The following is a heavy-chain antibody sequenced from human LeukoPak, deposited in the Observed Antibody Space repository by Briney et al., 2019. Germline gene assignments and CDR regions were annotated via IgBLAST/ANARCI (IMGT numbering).Heavy chain of an antibody. V-gene: IGHV4-59*08. CDR2: IYYAGKN. CDR3: VRRDTGWNYFDY. Sequence: SETLSLTCAVSGGSINSHYWGWIRQPPGKGLQWIGDIYYAGKNNYNPSLKSRVTISLDTSKDHLSLNLTSVVAADTAIYYCVRRDTGWNYFDYWGQGSLATVSS. J-gene: IGHJ4*02. CDR1: GGSINSHY. D-gene: IGHD6-19*01.